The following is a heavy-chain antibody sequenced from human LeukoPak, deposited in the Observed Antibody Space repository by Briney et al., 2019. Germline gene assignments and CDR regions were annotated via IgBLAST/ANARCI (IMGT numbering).Heavy chain of an antibody. J-gene: IGHJ5*02. D-gene: IGHD2-15*01. CDR2: ISYDGSNK. CDR1: GFTFSSYG. CDR3: AKETQRYCSGGSCPGGFDP. Sequence: GGSLRLSCAASGFTFSSYGMHWVRQAPGKGLEWVAVISYDGSNKYYADSVKGRFTISRDNSKNTLYLQMNSLRAEDTAVYYCAKETQRYCSGGSCPGGFDPWGQGTLVTVSS. V-gene: IGHV3-30*18.